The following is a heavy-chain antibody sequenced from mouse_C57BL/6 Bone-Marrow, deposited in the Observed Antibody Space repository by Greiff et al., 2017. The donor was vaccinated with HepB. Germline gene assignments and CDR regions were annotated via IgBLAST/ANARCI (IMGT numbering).Heavy chain of an antibody. V-gene: IGHV5-17*01. Sequence: VQLQQSGGGLVKPGGSLKLSCAASGFTFSDYGMHWVRQAPEKGLEWVAYISSGSGTIYYADTVKGRFTIARDNAKNTLFLQMTSLRSEDTAMYYCAREGLGRIGYFDVWGTGTTVTVSS. CDR2: ISSGSGTI. D-gene: IGHD4-1*01. CDR1: GFTFSDYG. CDR3: AREGLGRIGYFDV. J-gene: IGHJ1*03.